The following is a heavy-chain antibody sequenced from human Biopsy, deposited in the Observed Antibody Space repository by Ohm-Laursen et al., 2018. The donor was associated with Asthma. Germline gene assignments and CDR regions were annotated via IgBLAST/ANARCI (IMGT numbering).Heavy chain of an antibody. CDR1: GDSFSNYA. CDR2: LIPVLGTP. V-gene: IGHV1-69*01. J-gene: IGHJ3*02. D-gene: IGHD3-9*01. CDR3: ARTYFDFLTGQVHDAFAM. Sequence: SSVKVSCNASGDSFSNYAISWVRQAPGQGLEWMGGLIPVLGTPDHAQMFEGRVTITADESTSTAYMDLSSLRSEDTAVYYCARTYFDFLTGQVHDAFAMWGQGTMVTVSS.